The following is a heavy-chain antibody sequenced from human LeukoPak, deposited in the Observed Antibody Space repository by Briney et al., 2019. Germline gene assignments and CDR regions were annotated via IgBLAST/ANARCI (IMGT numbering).Heavy chain of an antibody. V-gene: IGHV6-1*01. J-gene: IGHJ4*02. CDR2: TYYRSKWYS. CDR3: ARVRDGGYDFLDY. Sequence: SQTLSLTCAISGDSVSSNSAAWIWIRQSPSRGLEWLSRTYYRSKWYSDYAVSVKSRITINADTSKNQFALQLNSVTPEDTAVYYCARVRDGGYDFLDYWGQGTLVTVSS. CDR1: GDSVSSNSAA. D-gene: IGHD5-12*01.